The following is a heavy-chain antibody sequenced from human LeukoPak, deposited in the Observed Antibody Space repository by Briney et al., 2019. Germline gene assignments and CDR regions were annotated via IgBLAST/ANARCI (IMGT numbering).Heavy chain of an antibody. CDR2: ISSNGGST. CDR1: GFTFGSYA. V-gene: IGHV3-64*01. Sequence: GGSLRLSCAASGFTFGSYAMHWVRQAPGKGLEYVSAISSNGGSTYYANSVKGRFTISRDNSKNTLYLQMGSLRAEDMAVYYCARVPLGGRYYYYYMDVWGKGTTVTVSS. D-gene: IGHD2-15*01. CDR3: ARVPLGGRYYYYYMDV. J-gene: IGHJ6*03.